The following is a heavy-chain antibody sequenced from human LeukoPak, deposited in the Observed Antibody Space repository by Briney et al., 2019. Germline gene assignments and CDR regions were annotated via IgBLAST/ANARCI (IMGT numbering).Heavy chain of an antibody. Sequence: SGGSLRLSCAASGFTFSSYGMSWVRQAPGKGLEWVSAISGSGGSTYYADSVKGRFTISRDNSKNTLYLQMNSLRAEDAAVYYCAKDQSSSSFGYWGQGTLVTVSS. D-gene: IGHD6-6*01. J-gene: IGHJ4*02. CDR2: ISGSGGST. V-gene: IGHV3-23*01. CDR3: AKDQSSSSFGY. CDR1: GFTFSSYG.